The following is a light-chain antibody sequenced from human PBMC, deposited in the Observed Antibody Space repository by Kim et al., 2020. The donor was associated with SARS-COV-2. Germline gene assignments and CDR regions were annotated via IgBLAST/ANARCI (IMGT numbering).Light chain of an antibody. V-gene: IGLV2-8*01. Sequence: GQSATIARCGTSSDVGCYNYVSWYHQHPGKAPKLMIYEVSKRPSGVPDRFSGSKSGNTASLTVSGLQAEDEADYYCSSYAGSNNLVFGGGTQLTVL. CDR3: SSYAGSNNLV. J-gene: IGLJ2*01. CDR1: SSDVGCYNY. CDR2: EVS.